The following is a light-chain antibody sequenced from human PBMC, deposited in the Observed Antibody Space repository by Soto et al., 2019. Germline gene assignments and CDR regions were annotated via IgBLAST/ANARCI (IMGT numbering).Light chain of an antibody. V-gene: IGKV1-5*03. Sequence: DIQMTQSPSTLSASVGDRITITCRASQSINRYMAWYQQKPGKAPKVLIYKASSLESGVPSRFSGSGSGTDFTLTISSLQPDDFASYYCQQYNSYPYTFGQGTKLEIK. J-gene: IGKJ2*01. CDR1: QSINRY. CDR2: KAS. CDR3: QQYNSYPYT.